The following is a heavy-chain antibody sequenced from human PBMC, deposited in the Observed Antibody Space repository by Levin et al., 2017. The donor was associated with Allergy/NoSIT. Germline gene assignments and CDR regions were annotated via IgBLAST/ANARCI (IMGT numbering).Heavy chain of an antibody. J-gene: IGHJ5*02. Sequence: SCAASGFTFSSYGMHWVRQAPGKGLEWVAVISYDGSNKYYADSVKGRFTISRDNSKNTLYLQMNSLRAEDTAVYYCAKDSNYGSGAYNWFDPWGQGTLVTVSS. CDR1: GFTFSSYG. CDR2: ISYDGSNK. CDR3: AKDSNYGSGAYNWFDP. V-gene: IGHV3-30*18. D-gene: IGHD3-10*01.